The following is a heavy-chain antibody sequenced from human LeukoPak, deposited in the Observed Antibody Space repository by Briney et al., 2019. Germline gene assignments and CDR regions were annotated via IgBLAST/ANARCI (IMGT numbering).Heavy chain of an antibody. D-gene: IGHD4-17*01. J-gene: IGHJ4*02. CDR3: ARTPNGDYPYFDN. V-gene: IGHV4-30-2*01. CDR1: GGSISSGGYS. CDR2: IYHSGST. Sequence: TLSLTCAVSGGSISSGGYSWGWIRQPPGKGLEWIGYIYHSGSTYYNPSLRSRVTISLDRSKDQFSLKLSSVTAADTAVYYCARTPNGDYPYFDNWGQGTLVTVSS.